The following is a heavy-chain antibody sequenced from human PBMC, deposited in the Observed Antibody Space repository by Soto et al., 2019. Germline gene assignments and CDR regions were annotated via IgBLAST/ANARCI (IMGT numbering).Heavy chain of an antibody. CDR2: IYYSGST. J-gene: IGHJ4*02. Sequence: SETLSLTCTVSGGSISSSSYYWGWIRQPPGKGLEWIGSIYYSGSTYYNPSLKSRVTISVDTSKNQFSLKLSSVTAADTAVYYCARQGRGPTTVTTSFYFDYWGQGTLGTGSS. CDR1: GGSISSSSYY. CDR3: ARQGRGPTTVTTSFYFDY. D-gene: IGHD4-4*01. V-gene: IGHV4-39*01.